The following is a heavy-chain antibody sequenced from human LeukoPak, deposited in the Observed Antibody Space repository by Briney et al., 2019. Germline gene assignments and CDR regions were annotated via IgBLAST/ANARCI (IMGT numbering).Heavy chain of an antibody. Sequence: GGSLRLSCAASGFTFSSYSMNWVRQPPGKGLEWVSYISSTGSYINYADSVRGRFTISRDNAENSLYLQMSSLSPEDTAVYYCARDQAGVHDAFDIWGQGTMVTVSS. V-gene: IGHV3-21*01. J-gene: IGHJ3*02. CDR1: GFTFSSYS. CDR2: ISSTGSYI. CDR3: ARDQAGVHDAFDI. D-gene: IGHD3-10*01.